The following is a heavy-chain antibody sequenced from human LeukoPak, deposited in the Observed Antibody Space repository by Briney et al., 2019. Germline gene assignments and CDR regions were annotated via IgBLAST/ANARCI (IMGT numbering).Heavy chain of an antibody. J-gene: IGHJ4*01. CDR2: IKQDGSEK. D-gene: IGHD1-26*01. Sequence: GGSLRLSCADSGFTFSSHWMSWVRQAPGKGLEWVANIKQDGSEKYYLDSVKGRFTISRDNAKNSLYLQMNGLRAEDTAVYYCARRRGSYSDDYWGQGTLVTVSS. CDR3: ARRRGSYSDDY. CDR1: GFTFSSHW. V-gene: IGHV3-7*01.